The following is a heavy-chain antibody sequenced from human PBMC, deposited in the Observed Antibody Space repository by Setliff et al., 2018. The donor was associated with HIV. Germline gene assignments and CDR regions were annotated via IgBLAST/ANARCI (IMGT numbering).Heavy chain of an antibody. D-gene: IGHD1-26*01. CDR2: INHSGST. V-gene: IGHV4-34*01. CDR1: GGSFSNYY. Sequence: SETLSLTCAVYGGSFSNYYWSWIRQPPGKGLEWIGEINHSGSTNYNPSLKSRVSISVDTSKNQFSLKLSSVTAAATAVYYCATKGAEWELPDMIFDYWGQGTLVTVSS. CDR3: ATKGAEWELPDMIFDY. J-gene: IGHJ4*02.